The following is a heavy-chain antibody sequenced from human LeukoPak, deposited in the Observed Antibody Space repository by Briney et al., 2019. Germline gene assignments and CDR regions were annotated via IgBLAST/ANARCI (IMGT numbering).Heavy chain of an antibody. CDR1: GGSISSYY. D-gene: IGHD3-22*01. CDR3: ARHYDSSGYYYGLDY. Sequence: SETLSLTCTVSGGSISSYYWSWIRQPPGKGLEWIGYIYYSGSTNYNPSLKSRVTISVDTPKNQFSLKLSSVTAADTAVYYCARHYDSSGYYYGLDYWGQGTLVTVSS. J-gene: IGHJ4*02. V-gene: IGHV4-59*01. CDR2: IYYSGST.